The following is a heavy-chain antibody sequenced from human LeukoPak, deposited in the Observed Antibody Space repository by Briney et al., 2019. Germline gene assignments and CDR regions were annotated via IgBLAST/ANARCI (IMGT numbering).Heavy chain of an antibody. CDR2: INTKTGNA. D-gene: IGHD2-15*01. V-gene: IGHV7-4-1*02. J-gene: IGHJ5*02. Sequence: ASVKVSCKASGYTFNKNAMNWVRQAPGQGLEWMGWINTKTGNATYAQGFTGRFVFSLDTAVNTAYLQISSLKTEDTGVYYCARLGGSCSGGACLYWFDPWGQGSLVTVSS. CDR1: GYTFNKNA. CDR3: ARLGGSCSGGACLYWFDP.